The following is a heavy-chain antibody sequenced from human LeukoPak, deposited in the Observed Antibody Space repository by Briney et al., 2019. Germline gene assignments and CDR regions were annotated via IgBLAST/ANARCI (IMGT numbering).Heavy chain of an antibody. Sequence: GGSLRLSCAASGFTFNNYWMSRVRQAPGKGLEWVAVISYDGSNKYYADSVKGRFTISRDNSKNTLYLQMNSLRAEDTAVYYCAKDHCSSTSCYYYYGMDVWGQGTTVTVSS. D-gene: IGHD2-2*01. V-gene: IGHV3-30*18. J-gene: IGHJ6*02. CDR2: ISYDGSNK. CDR3: AKDHCSSTSCYYYYGMDV. CDR1: GFTFNNYW.